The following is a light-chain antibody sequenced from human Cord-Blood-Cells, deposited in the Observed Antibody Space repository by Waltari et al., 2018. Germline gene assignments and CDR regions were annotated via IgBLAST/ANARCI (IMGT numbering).Light chain of an antibody. CDR2: SAS. V-gene: IGKV1-8*01. Sequence: AIRITQSPSSLSASTGDRVTITCRRSQGISSYLDWYQLKPGKAPKLLIYSASTLQSGVPSRFSGSGSGTDFTITISCLQSEDFATYFCQQYYSYPLFGGGTKVEIK. CDR3: QQYYSYPL. J-gene: IGKJ4*01. CDR1: QGISSY.